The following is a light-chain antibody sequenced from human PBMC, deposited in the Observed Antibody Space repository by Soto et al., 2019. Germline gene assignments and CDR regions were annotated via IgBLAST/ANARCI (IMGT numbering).Light chain of an antibody. Sequence: QSALTQPRSVSGSPGQSVTISCTGTSSDVDGYNYVSWYQQYPGKAPKLVIYDVNKRPSGVPDRFSGSKSGNTASLTISGLQAEDEADYYCFSYAGSRALFGGGTKVTVL. CDR3: FSYAGSRAL. V-gene: IGLV2-11*01. CDR2: DVN. J-gene: IGLJ2*01. CDR1: SSDVDGYNY.